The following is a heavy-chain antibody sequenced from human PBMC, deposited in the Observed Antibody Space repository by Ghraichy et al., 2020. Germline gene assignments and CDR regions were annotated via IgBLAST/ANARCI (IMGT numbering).Heavy chain of an antibody. V-gene: IGHV4-59*01. D-gene: IGHD3-16*01. J-gene: IGHJ6*02. CDR3: ARVGARHGMDV. CDR1: GGSISSYY. CDR2: IYYSGST. Sequence: SQTLSLTCTVSGGSISSYYWSWIRQPPGKGLEWIGYIYYSGSTNYNPSLKSRVTISVDTSKNQFSLKLSSVTAADTAVYYCARVGARHGMDVWGQGTTVTVSS.